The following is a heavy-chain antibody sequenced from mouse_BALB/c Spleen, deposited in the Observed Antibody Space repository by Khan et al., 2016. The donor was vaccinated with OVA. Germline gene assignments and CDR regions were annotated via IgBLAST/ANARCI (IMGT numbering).Heavy chain of an antibody. CDR1: GYSITSDYA. J-gene: IGHJ3*01. CDR3: AGGRAY. V-gene: IGHV3-2*02. D-gene: IGHD3-3*01. Sequence: EVQLQESGPGLVKPSQSLSLTCTVTGYSITSDYAWNWIRQFPGNKLEWMGYISYSGRTSYTPSLKSRISIPRATSKNQFFLQLNSVTTEDTATYYCAGGRAYWGQGTLVTVSA. CDR2: ISYSGRT.